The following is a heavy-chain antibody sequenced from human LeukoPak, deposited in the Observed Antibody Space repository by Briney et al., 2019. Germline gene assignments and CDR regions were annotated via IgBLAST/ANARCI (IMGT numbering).Heavy chain of an antibody. J-gene: IGHJ6*02. D-gene: IGHD6-13*01. CDR1: GFTFSSYA. CDR3: ASTRQRIAEDYYGMDV. CDR2: ISSNGGST. V-gene: IGHV3-64*01. Sequence: GGSLRLSCAASGFTFSSYAMHWVRQAPGKGLEYVSAISSNGGSTYYANSVKGRFTISRDNSKNTLYLQMGSLRAEDMAVYYCASTRQRIAEDYYGMDVWGQGTTVTVSS.